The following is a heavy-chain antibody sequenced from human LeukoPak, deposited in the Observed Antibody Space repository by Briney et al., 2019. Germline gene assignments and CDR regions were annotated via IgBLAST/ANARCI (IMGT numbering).Heavy chain of an antibody. CDR3: ARGWELLSAFDI. V-gene: IGHV4-38-2*02. Sequence: SETLSLTCTVSGYSISSGYYWGWIRQPPGKGLEWIGSIYHSGSTYYNPSLKSRVTISVDTSKNQFSLKLTSVTAADTAVYYCARGWELLSAFDIWGQGTMVTVSS. CDR1: GYSISSGYY. CDR2: IYHSGST. J-gene: IGHJ3*02. D-gene: IGHD1-26*01.